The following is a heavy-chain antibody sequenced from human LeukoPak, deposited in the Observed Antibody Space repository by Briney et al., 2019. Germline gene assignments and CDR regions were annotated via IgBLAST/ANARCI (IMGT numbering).Heavy chain of an antibody. J-gene: IGHJ5*02. CDR1: GFTFSSYS. V-gene: IGHV3-21*01. D-gene: IGHD1-1*01. CDR2: ISSSSSYI. CDR3: AREEFGDLERRMRWFDP. Sequence: GGSLRLSCAASGFTFSSYSMNWVRQAPEKGLEWVSSISSSSSYIYYADSVKGRFTISRDNAKNSPYLQMNSLRAEDMAVYYCAREEFGDLERRMRWFDPWGQGALVTVSS.